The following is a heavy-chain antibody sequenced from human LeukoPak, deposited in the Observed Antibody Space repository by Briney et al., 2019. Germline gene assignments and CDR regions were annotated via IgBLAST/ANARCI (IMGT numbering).Heavy chain of an antibody. CDR3: AREVVDTAMVTRNSGEYWFDP. D-gene: IGHD5-18*01. CDR2: IYNSGST. J-gene: IGHJ5*02. CDR1: GDSLSRSRHL. V-gene: IGHV4-39*07. Sequence: SETLSLTCNVSGDSLSRSRHLWAWIRQSPGRGLEWIGYIYNSGSTYYNPSLKSRVTISVDTSKNQFSLRLSSVTAADTAVYYCAREVVDTAMVTRNSGEYWFDPWGQGTLVTVSS.